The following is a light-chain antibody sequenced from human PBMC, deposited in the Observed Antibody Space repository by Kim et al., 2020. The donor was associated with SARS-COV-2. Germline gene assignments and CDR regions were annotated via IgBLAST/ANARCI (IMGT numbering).Light chain of an antibody. V-gene: IGKV1-39*01. J-gene: IGKJ2*01. CDR2: AIS. CDR3: QQSLDFPYT. Sequence: ASVRDRVTITCRTSQIITTSLNWYQKRPGTAPRLLIYAISTLQSGVPSRFSGSGSGTEFTLTINNLQPEDFAIYYCQQSLDFPYTFGQGTKLEI. CDR1: QIITTS.